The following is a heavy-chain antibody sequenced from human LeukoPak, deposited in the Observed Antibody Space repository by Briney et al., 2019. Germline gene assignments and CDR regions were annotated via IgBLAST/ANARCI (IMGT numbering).Heavy chain of an antibody. J-gene: IGHJ4*02. Sequence: PGGSLSLSCAASGLPVSSNYVSWVRQAPGKGLEWVSVIYSDGSTYYADSVKGRFTISRDNSKNTLYLQMNSLRAEDTAVYYCAREGDHWGLAPDYYFDYWGQGTLVTVSS. D-gene: IGHD7-27*01. CDR2: IYSDGST. CDR3: AREGDHWGLAPDYYFDY. V-gene: IGHV3-53*05. CDR1: GLPVSSNY.